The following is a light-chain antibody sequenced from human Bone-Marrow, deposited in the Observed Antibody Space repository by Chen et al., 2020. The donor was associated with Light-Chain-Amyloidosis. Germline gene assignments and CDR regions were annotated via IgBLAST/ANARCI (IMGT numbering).Light chain of an antibody. CDR2: RDT. J-gene: IGLJ2*01. Sequence: SYELTQPPSVSVSPGQTARITCSGDDLPTKYAYWYQQKPGQAPVLVIHRDTEMPSGISERFAGSSSGTTAPLTISGVQAEYEADYHCQSADSSGTYEVIFGGGTKLTVL. CDR3: QSADSSGTYEVI. CDR1: DLPTKY. V-gene: IGLV3-25*03.